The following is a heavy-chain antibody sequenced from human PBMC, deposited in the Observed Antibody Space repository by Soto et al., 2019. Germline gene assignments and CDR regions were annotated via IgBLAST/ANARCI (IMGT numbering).Heavy chain of an antibody. CDR3: ARRYCGTLDY. Sequence: SETLSLTCTVSGGSISSYYWSWIRQPPGKGLEWIGYIYYSGSTNYNPSLKSRVTISVDTSKNQFSLKLSSVTAADTAVYYCARRYCGTLDYWGQGTLVTVS. CDR1: GGSISSYY. J-gene: IGHJ4*02. D-gene: IGHD1-26*01. CDR2: IYYSGST. V-gene: IGHV4-59*08.